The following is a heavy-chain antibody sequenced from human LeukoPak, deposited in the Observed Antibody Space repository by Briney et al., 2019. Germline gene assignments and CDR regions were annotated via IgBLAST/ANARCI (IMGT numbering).Heavy chain of an antibody. CDR2: TYYSGDT. CDR3: ARVFHDSSGYPFDY. J-gene: IGHJ4*02. D-gene: IGHD3-22*01. V-gene: IGHV4-59*01. CDR1: GGSMSSYY. Sequence: PSETLSLTCTVSGGSMSSYYWSWIRQPPGKGLEWIGYTYYSGDTYCNPSLKSRVTISVDTSKNQFSLKVSSVTAADTAVYYCARVFHDSSGYPFDYWGQGTLVTVSS.